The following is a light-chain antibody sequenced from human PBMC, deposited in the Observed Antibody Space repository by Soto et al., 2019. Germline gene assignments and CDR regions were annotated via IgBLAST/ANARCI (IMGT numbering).Light chain of an antibody. CDR2: GAS. CDR3: QQYGSSPPFT. J-gene: IGKJ5*01. Sequence: EIVLTQSPGTLSLSPGERATLSCRASRSVSSSYLAWYQQKPGQDPRLLIYGASSRATGIPDRFSGSGSGTDFTRTISRLEHEDFAVYYYQQYGSSPPFTFGQGTRMEIK. V-gene: IGKV3-20*01. CDR1: RSVSSSY.